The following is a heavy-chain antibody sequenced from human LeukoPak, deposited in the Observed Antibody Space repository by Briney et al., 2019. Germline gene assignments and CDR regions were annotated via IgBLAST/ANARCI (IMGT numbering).Heavy chain of an antibody. V-gene: IGHV3-30*04. CDR1: GFTFSSYA. CDR2: ISYGGSNK. J-gene: IGHJ6*02. Sequence: PGGSLRLSCAASGFTFSSYAMHWVRQAPGKGLEWVAVISYGGSNKYYADSVKGRFTISRDNSKNTLYLQMNSLRAEDTAVYYCAKDRGAAAGTPPTYYGMDVWGQGTTVTVSS. CDR3: AKDRGAAAGTPPTYYGMDV. D-gene: IGHD6-13*01.